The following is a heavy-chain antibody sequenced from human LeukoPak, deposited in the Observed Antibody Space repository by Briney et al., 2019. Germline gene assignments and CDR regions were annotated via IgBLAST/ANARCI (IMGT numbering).Heavy chain of an antibody. J-gene: IGHJ6*02. V-gene: IGHV3-66*01. D-gene: IGHD3-9*01. CDR3: ARDGGSGTSTGYNGYYYYGMDV. CDR2: IYSGVKT. CDR1: GFTVRNTC. Sequence: GGSLRLSCAASGFTVRNTCMSWVRQAPGKGLGWVSFIYSGVKTYYADSVKGRFTISGDSSKNTVHLQMNSLRAEDTAVYYCARDGGSGTSTGYNGYYYYGMDVWGQGTTVTVSS.